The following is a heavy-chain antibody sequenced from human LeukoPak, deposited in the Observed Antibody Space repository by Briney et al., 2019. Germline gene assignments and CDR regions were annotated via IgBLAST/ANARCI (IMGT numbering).Heavy chain of an antibody. CDR1: GGTFSSYA. Sequence: SCKASGGTFSSYAISWVRQAPGKGLEWVSSISSSSSFIYYADSVKGRFTISRDNAKNSLYLQMNSLRAEDTAVYYCARGGIVVMPWGQGTMATVSS. J-gene: IGHJ3*01. D-gene: IGHD2-8*01. CDR3: ARGGIVVMP. V-gene: IGHV3-21*01. CDR2: ISSSSSFI.